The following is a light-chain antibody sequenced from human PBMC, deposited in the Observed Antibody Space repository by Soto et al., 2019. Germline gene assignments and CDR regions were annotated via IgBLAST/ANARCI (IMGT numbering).Light chain of an antibody. CDR3: LKYDSAPRT. CDR1: QGINKY. J-gene: IGKJ1*01. Sequence: DIQLTQSPSSLSASVGDRVSITCRASQGINKYLAWCQQKPGKVPKLLIYATSTLQSGVPSRFSGSGSGTDSTLTISSLQPEDVATYFCLKYDSAPRTFGQGTKVDIK. CDR2: ATS. V-gene: IGKV1-27*01.